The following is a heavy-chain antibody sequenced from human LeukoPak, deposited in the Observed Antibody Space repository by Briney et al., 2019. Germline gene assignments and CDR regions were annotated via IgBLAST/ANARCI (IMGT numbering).Heavy chain of an antibody. CDR2: IYYSGST. CDR1: NGSFSSYY. J-gene: IGHJ6*04. V-gene: IGHV4-59*01. D-gene: IGHD2-21*01. Sequence: SETLSLTCAVYNGSFSSYYWSWIRQPPGKGLEWIGYIYYSGSTSYNPSLKSRVTISVDTSKNQFSLKLSSVTAADTAVYYCARGPYTVEVPMDVWGKGTTVTVSS. CDR3: ARGPYTVEVPMDV.